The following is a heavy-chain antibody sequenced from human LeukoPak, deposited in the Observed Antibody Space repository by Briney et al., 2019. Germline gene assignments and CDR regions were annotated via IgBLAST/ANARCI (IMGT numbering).Heavy chain of an antibody. D-gene: IGHD1-26*01. J-gene: IGHJ4*02. V-gene: IGHV3-21*01. Sequence: GGFLRLSCAASGFTFSTYSMNWVRQAPGKGLEWVSSISSSSLYIYYADSVKGRFTISRDNAKNSLYLQMNSLRAEDTAVYYCASEHSGNYYRPFDYWGQGTLVTVSS. CDR3: ASEHSGNYYRPFDY. CDR1: GFTFSTYS. CDR2: ISSSSLYI.